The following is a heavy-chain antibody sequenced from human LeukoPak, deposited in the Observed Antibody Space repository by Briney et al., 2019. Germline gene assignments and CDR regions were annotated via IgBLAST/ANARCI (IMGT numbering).Heavy chain of an antibody. Sequence: ASVKVSCKASGYTFTGYYMHWVRQAPGQGLEWMGWINPNSGGTNYAQKFQGRVTMTRDTSISTAYMELSRLRSDDTVVYYCAREDNWNYVGAFDIWGQGTMVTVSS. D-gene: IGHD1-7*01. CDR1: GYTFTGYY. V-gene: IGHV1-2*02. CDR3: AREDNWNYVGAFDI. J-gene: IGHJ3*02. CDR2: INPNSGGT.